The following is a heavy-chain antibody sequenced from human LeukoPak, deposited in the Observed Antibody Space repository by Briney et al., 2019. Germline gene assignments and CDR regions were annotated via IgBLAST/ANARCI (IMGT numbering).Heavy chain of an antibody. Sequence: SETLSLTCTVSGGSISSSPYYWGWIRQPPGKGLEWIGSIYYSGTTHYNPSLESRVTISVDTSKNQFSLKLASVTAADTAIYYCARDHRAFDIWGQGTMVTVSS. CDR1: GGSISSSPYY. CDR2: IYYSGTT. V-gene: IGHV4-39*07. J-gene: IGHJ3*02. CDR3: ARDHRAFDI.